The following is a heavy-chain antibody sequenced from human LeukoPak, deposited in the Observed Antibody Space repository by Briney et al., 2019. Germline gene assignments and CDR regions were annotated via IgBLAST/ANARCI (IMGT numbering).Heavy chain of an antibody. D-gene: IGHD6-13*01. J-gene: IGHJ4*02. CDR2: INHSGST. CDR1: GGSFSGYY. V-gene: IGHV4-34*01. Sequence: SETLSLTCAVYGGSFSGYYWSWIRQPPGKGLEWIGEINHSGSTNYNPSLKSRVTISVDTSKNQFSLRLNSVTAADTAVYYCARELEQQPHGLFDYWGQGTLVTVSS. CDR3: ARELEQQPHGLFDY.